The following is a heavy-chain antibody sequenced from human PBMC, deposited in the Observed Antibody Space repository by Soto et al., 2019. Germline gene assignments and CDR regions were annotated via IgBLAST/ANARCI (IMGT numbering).Heavy chain of an antibody. J-gene: IGHJ6*02. V-gene: IGHV3-9*01. CDR3: TRDVYPFALDV. Sequence: GGSLRLSCEVSGFYIHDYAIHWAIHWVRQGPGKGLEWVSGFDYNNGRIDYADSVKGRFTTSRDNARNFFYLQMNSLTGEDTAVYYCTRDVYPFALDVWGLGTSVTVSS. CDR1: GFYIHDYA. CDR2: FDYNNGRI.